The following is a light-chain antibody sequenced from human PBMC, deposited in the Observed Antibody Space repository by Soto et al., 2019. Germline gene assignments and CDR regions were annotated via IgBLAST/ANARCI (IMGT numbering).Light chain of an antibody. CDR2: KVS. J-gene: IGKJ5*01. Sequence: DVVMTQSPLSLPVTLGQPASISCRSNQSLVHSDGIAYFSWFQQRPGRSPRRLIYKVSNRDSGVPARFSGSGSGTDFALQISRVEAEDVGVYYCMQGTHWPITFGQGTRLENK. V-gene: IGKV2-30*02. CDR1: QSLVHSDGIAY. CDR3: MQGTHWPIT.